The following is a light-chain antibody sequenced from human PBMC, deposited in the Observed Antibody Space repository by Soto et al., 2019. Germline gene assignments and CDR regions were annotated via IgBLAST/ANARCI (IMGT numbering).Light chain of an antibody. J-gene: IGKJ2*01. Sequence: EIVMTQSPATLSVSPGERATLSCRASQSVSSNLAWYQQKPGQAPRLLIYGATTRATGIPARFSGSGPGTEFTLIISSLQSEDFAVYYCQQYNNWYTFGQGTKLEIK. CDR1: QSVSSN. V-gene: IGKV3-15*01. CDR3: QQYNNWYT. CDR2: GAT.